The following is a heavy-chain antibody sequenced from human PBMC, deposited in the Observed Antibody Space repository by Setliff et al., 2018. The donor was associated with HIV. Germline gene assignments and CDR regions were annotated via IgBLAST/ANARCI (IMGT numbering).Heavy chain of an antibody. CDR1: GFTFDDYG. V-gene: IGHV3-20*04. CDR3: TRDRPNYDFWSGYTFDF. CDR2: VNWHGSST. Sequence: GGSLRLSCSASGFTFDDYGMSWVRQAPGKGLEWVSGVNWHGSSTGYADSVKGRFVISRDNARNSLYLQMNRLKTEDTAVYYCTRDRPNYDFWSGYTFDFWGRGTLVTVSS. D-gene: IGHD3-3*01. J-gene: IGHJ4*02.